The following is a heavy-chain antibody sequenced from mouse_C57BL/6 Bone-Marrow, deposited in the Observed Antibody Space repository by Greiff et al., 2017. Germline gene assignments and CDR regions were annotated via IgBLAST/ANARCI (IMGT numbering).Heavy chain of an antibody. Sequence: DVMLVEPGGGLVKPGGSLKISCEASGFTFSDYGMHWVRQAPAKGLEWVAYISSGSSTIYYADKVKGRFTLSRDNAKNTLFLQMTSLRSEDTAMYYCASRYYGMDYWGQGTSVTGSS. CDR2: ISSGSSTI. CDR1: GFTFSDYG. CDR3: ASRYYGMDY. D-gene: IGHD1-1*01. V-gene: IGHV5-17*01. J-gene: IGHJ4*01.